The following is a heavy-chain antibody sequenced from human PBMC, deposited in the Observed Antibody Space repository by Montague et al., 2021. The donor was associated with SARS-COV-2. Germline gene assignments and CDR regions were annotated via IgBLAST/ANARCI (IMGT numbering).Heavy chain of an antibody. CDR1: GGSISSSSYY. Sequence: SETLSLTCTVSGGSISSSSYYWGWIRQPPGKGLEWIGSIYYSGSTYYNPPLKSRVTISVDTSKNQFSLKLSSVTAADTAVYYCASQTLGITIFGVVNGRWFDPWGQGTLVTVSS. J-gene: IGHJ5*02. V-gene: IGHV4-39*01. CDR3: ASQTLGITIFGVVNGRWFDP. CDR2: IYYSGST. D-gene: IGHD3-3*01.